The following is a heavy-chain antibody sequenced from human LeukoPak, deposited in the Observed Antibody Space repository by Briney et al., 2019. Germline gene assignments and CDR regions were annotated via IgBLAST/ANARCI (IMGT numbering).Heavy chain of an antibody. D-gene: IGHD1-1*01. CDR1: GFTFSSYS. CDR2: ISSSSSTI. V-gene: IGHV3-48*04. Sequence: GGSLRLSCAASGFTFSSYSMNWVRQAPGKGLEWVSYISSSSSTIYYADSVKGRFTISRDNAKNSQYLQMNSLRAEDTAVYYCARTDAYNWNDGADYWGQGTLVTVSS. J-gene: IGHJ4*02. CDR3: ARTDAYNWNDGADY.